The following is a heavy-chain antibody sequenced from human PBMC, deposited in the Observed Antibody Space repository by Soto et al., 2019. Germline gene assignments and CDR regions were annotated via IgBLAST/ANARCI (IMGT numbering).Heavy chain of an antibody. D-gene: IGHD2-2*01. V-gene: IGHV3-49*03. Sequence: GGSLRLSCTASGFTFGDYAMSWFRQAPGKGLEWVGFIRSKAYGGTTEYAASVKGRFTISRDDSKSIAYLQMNSLKTEDTAVYYCTSDIVVVPAAFDDPGQGTLVTVSS. CDR2: IRSKAYGGTT. CDR1: GFTFGDYA. J-gene: IGHJ4*02. CDR3: TSDIVVVPAAFDD.